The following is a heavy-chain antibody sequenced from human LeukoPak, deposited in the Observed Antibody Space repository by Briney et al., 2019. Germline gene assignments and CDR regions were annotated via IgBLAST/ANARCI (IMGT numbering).Heavy chain of an antibody. CDR3: ARGHFGVVLDY. V-gene: IGHV3-21*01. CDR2: IRGDSTET. CDR1: GFTFSSNS. D-gene: IGHD3-3*01. Sequence: GGSLRLSCEGSGFTFSSNSMIWVRQAPGKGLEWVSSIRGDSTETRHADSLMGRFTISRDNAKKSLYLQMNSLRAEDTAVYYCARGHFGVVLDYWGQGTLVTVSS. J-gene: IGHJ4*02.